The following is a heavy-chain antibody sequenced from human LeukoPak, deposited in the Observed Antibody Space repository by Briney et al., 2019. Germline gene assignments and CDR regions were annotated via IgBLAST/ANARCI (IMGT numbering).Heavy chain of an antibody. Sequence: ASVKVSCEASGYTFTGYYMHWVRQAPGQGLEWMGWINPNSGGTNYAQKFQGRVTMTRDTSISTAYMELSRLRSDDTAVYYCARVKYQSDSSSWYEYWGQGTLVTVSS. D-gene: IGHD6-13*01. CDR3: ARVKYQSDSSSWYEY. CDR1: GYTFTGYY. CDR2: INPNSGGT. J-gene: IGHJ4*02. V-gene: IGHV1-2*02.